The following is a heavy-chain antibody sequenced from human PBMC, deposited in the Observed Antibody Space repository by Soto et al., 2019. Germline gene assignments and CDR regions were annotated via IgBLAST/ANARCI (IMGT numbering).Heavy chain of an antibody. J-gene: IGHJ3*01. CDR2: TYYGSTQYN. V-gene: IGHV6-1*01. CDR3: AGGRNNAFDV. D-gene: IGHD4-4*01. CDR1: GDRVSRNGAA. Sequence: SQTPSLTFVISGDRVSRNGAAWYWIRQSPSRGLEWLGRTYYGSTQYNEYATSGKGRMSVNPDTSENQVSLQLNFLTPEYSGVYYCAGGRNNAFDVWGQGTMVTVSS.